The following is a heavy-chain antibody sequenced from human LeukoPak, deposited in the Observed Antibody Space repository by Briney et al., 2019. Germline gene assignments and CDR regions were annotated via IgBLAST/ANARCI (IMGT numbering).Heavy chain of an antibody. CDR2: IVAGSGNT. J-gene: IGHJ3*02. D-gene: IGHD1-26*01. Sequence: GTSVKVSCKASGFTFTSSAMQWVRQARGQRLEWIGWIVAGSGNTNYAQKFQERVTITRDMSTSTAYMELSSLRSEDTAVYYCAAGGGIVGATTAFDIWGQGTMVTVSS. CDR1: GFTFTSSA. V-gene: IGHV1-58*02. CDR3: AAGGGIVGATTAFDI.